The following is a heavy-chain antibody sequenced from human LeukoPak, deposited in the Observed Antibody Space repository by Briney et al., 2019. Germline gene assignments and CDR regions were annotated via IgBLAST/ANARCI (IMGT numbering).Heavy chain of an antibody. CDR3: ARDKVTGASYFDY. CDR2: IKQDGSEM. CDR1: GFTFSNYW. Sequence: QTGGSLRLSCAASGFTFSNYWMSWVRQTPGEALEWVANIKQDGSEMYYLDSVKGRFTISRDNAKHSLFLQMNSLRGDDTAIYYCARDKVTGASYFDYWGQGTLVTVSS. D-gene: IGHD7-27*01. J-gene: IGHJ4*02. V-gene: IGHV3-7*01.